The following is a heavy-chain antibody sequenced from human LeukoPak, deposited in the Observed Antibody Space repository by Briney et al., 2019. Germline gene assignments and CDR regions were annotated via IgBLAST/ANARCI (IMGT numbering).Heavy chain of an antibody. V-gene: IGHV1-69*04. CDR3: ASSFDDILTGYWYNWFDP. D-gene: IGHD3-9*01. CDR2: IIPILGIA. J-gene: IGHJ5*02. CDR1: GGTFSSYA. Sequence: SVKVSCKASGGTFSSYASSWVRQAPGQGLEWMGRIIPILGIANYAQKFQGRVTITADKSTSTAYMELSSLRSEDTAVYYCASSFDDILTGYWYNWFDPWGQGTLVTVSS.